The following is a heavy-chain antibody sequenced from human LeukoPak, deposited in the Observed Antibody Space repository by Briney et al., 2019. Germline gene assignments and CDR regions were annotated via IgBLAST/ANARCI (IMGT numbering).Heavy chain of an antibody. CDR2: ISSSGGST. D-gene: IGHD1-26*01. Sequence: GGSLRLSCAASGFAFSNCDISWVRQAPGKGLEWVSAISSSGGSTYYADTVKGRFTLSRDNSKNMVYLQMSSLRGEDTALYYCAKDQSSGTYVDNWGQGTLVTVSS. J-gene: IGHJ4*02. V-gene: IGHV3-23*01. CDR3: AKDQSSGTYVDN. CDR1: GFAFSNCD.